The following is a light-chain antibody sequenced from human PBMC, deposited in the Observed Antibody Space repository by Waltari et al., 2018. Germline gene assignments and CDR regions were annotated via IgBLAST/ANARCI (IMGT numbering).Light chain of an antibody. V-gene: IGKV1-39*01. CDR3: QQSYSVPYT. J-gene: IGKJ2*01. CDR2: KAS. CDR1: HNINIF. Sequence: DIQMTPSPSSLSASVGDRVTITCRATHNINIFLNWYQQNPGEGPKLLIYKASFMEGGVPSRSSGSGSGTEFSLSFSRLQPEDFATYYCQQSYSVPYTFGHGTNLGI.